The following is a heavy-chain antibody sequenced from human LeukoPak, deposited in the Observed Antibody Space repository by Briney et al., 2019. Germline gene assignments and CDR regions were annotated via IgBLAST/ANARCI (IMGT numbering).Heavy chain of an antibody. CDR1: GFTFSSYS. CDR3: ARSRSGLVLDY. Sequence: GGSLRLSCAASGFTFSSYSMNWVRQAPGKGLEWVSSISSSGSYIYYADSVKGRFTFSRDNAKSSLYLQMDSLRAEDTAVYYCARSRSGLVLDYWGQGTLVTVSS. V-gene: IGHV3-21*01. D-gene: IGHD3-22*01. CDR2: ISSSGSYI. J-gene: IGHJ4*02.